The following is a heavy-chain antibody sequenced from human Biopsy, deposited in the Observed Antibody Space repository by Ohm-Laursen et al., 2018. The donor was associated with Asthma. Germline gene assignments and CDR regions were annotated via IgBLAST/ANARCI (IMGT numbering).Heavy chain of an antibody. CDR3: ARAVDYSHYYGIDV. D-gene: IGHD3-10*01. V-gene: IGHV1-18*01. CDR1: GYTFNSAV. CDR2: ISVYNGNT. J-gene: IGHJ6*02. Sequence: VTISFPTSGYTFNSAVITWLRQAPGHGLEWMGWISVYNGNTKVAQKLQDRVTMITDTSTSTAYMELRSLRSDDTAVYFCARAVDYSHYYGIDVWGQGTTVTVS.